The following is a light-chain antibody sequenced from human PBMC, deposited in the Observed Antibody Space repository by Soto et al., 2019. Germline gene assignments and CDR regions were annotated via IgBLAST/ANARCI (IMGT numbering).Light chain of an antibody. CDR2: EGT. CDR3: CSYAGSATLDVV. Sequence: QSALTQPASVSGSPGQSITISCTGASSDVVSYYLVSWYQQYPGKAPKLIIYEGTRRPSGVSDRFSGSNSGNTASLTISGLQAEDEPDYYCCSYAGSATLDVVFGGGTKLTVL. CDR1: SSDVVSYYL. V-gene: IGLV2-23*01. J-gene: IGLJ2*01.